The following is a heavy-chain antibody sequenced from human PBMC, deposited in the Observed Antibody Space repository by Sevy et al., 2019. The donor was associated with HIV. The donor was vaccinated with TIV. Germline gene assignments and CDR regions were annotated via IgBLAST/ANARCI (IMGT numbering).Heavy chain of an antibody. D-gene: IGHD2-15*01. CDR1: GYTFTGYY. J-gene: IGHJ5*02. Sequence: GSVKVSCKASGYTFTGYYMHWVRQAPGQGLEWMGWINPNSGGTNYAQKFQGRVTMTRDTSISTAYMELSRLRSDDTAVYYCARYHGLRTVVLSLHWFDPWGQGTLVTVSS. CDR3: ARYHGLRTVVLSLHWFDP. CDR2: INPNSGGT. V-gene: IGHV1-2*02.